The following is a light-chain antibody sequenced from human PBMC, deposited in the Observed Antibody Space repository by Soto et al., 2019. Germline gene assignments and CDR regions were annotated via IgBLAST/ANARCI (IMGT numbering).Light chain of an antibody. J-gene: IGKJ1*01. V-gene: IGKV1-17*01. CDR3: LQYNSYPKT. Sequence: DIQMTQSPSSLSASVGDRVTITCRASQGIGNDLGWHQQKPGKAPKRLIYAASTLQSGVSSRFSGSGYGTEFTLTISSLQPEYFATYFWLQYNSYPKTFGQGTNVEIK. CDR1: QGIGND. CDR2: AAS.